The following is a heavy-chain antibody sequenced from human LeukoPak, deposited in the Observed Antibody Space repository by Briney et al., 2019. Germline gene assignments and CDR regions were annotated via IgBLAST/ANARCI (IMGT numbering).Heavy chain of an antibody. CDR3: ARGSPTRREYYFDY. CDR1: GGSFSSYY. V-gene: IGHV4-59*01. Sequence: PSETLSLTFAVYGGSFSSYYWSWTRQPPGKGLEWIGYIYYSGSTNYNPSLKSRVTISADTSKNQFSLKLSSVTAADTAVYYCARGSPTRREYYFDYWGQGTLVTVSS. D-gene: IGHD3-10*01. CDR2: IYYSGST. J-gene: IGHJ4*02.